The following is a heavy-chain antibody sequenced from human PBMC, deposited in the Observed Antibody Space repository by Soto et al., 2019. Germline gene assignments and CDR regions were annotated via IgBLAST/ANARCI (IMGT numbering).Heavy chain of an antibody. CDR3: AKSGPYFPLSPRGYWFDP. D-gene: IGHD2-15*01. V-gene: IGHV3-23*01. Sequence: PGGSLRLSCAASGFTFSSYAMSWVRQAPGKGLEWVSAISGSGGSTYYADSVKGRFTISRDNSKNTLYLQMNSLRAEDTAVYYCAKSGPYFPLSPRGYWFDPWGQGTLVTVSS. CDR2: ISGSGGST. J-gene: IGHJ5*02. CDR1: GFTFSSYA.